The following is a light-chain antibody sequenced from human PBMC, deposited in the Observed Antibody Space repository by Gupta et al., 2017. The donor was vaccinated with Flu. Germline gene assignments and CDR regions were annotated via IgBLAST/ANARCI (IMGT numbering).Light chain of an antibody. J-gene: IGKJ4*01. CDR2: GAS. CDR1: QSVSDN. CDR3: QQYNNWPPLT. Sequence: GRTHISCRASQSVSDNLAWYQQKPGQAPRLLMYGASTRAAGTPARISGSGSGTEFTLTISSLQSEDFAVYYCQQYNNWPPLTFGGGTKVEIK. V-gene: IGKV3-15*01.